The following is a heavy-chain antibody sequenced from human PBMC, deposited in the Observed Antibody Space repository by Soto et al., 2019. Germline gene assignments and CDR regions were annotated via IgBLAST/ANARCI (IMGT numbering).Heavy chain of an antibody. J-gene: IGHJ6*02. V-gene: IGHV4-59*01. CDR1: GGSISSYY. Sequence: PSETLSLTCTVSGGSISSYYWSWIRQPPGKGLEWIGYIYYSGSTNYNPSLKSRVTISVDTSKNQFSLKLSSVTAADTAVYYCARAGSAPGTRYYYGMDVWGQGTTVTVSS. CDR2: IYYSGST. CDR3: ARAGSAPGTRYYYGMDV. D-gene: IGHD6-13*01.